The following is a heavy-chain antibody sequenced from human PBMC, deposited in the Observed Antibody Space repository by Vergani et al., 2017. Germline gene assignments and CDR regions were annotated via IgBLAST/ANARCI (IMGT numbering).Heavy chain of an antibody. Sequence: EVQLVESGGGFVQPGRSLRLSCAASGFTFDDYALHWVGQAPGKGLEGVSGIIWNSGSIGYADSVKGRFTISRDNAKNSLYLQMNSLRAEDTALYYCAKDSSTNYYYMDVWGKGTTVTVSS. CDR2: IIWNSGSI. CDR1: GFTFDDYA. CDR3: AKDSSTNYYYMDV. V-gene: IGHV3-9*01. D-gene: IGHD2-2*01. J-gene: IGHJ6*03.